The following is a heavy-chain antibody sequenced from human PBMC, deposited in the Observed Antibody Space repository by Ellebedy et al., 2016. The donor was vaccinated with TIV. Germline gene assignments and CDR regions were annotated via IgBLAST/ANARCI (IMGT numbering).Heavy chain of an antibody. D-gene: IGHD3-3*01. CDR3: ARRLFGGNWFDP. V-gene: IGHV3-30-3*01. Sequence: GGSLRLXXAASGFTFSRHSMHWVRQAPGRGREWVTIISSAGPIIYSADSVKGRFTISRDNANNSVSLEMNSLRAEDTGLYYCARRLFGGNWFDPWGQGTQVFVSS. J-gene: IGHJ5*02. CDR2: ISSAGPII. CDR1: GFTFSRHS.